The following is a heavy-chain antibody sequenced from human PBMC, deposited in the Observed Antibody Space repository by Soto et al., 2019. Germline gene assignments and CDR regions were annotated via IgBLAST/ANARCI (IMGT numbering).Heavy chain of an antibody. V-gene: IGHV3-74*01. CDR1: GFTFSPFW. CDR2: INSDGNST. D-gene: IGHD4-4*01. Sequence: EVQLVESGGGLVQPGGSLRLSCAASGFTFSPFWMHWVRQVPGKGPVWVSRINSDGNSTSYADSVKGRFTISRDNAKNTMYLQMNSLRAEDTAVYYCARGSNHFDDWGQGTLVTVSS. J-gene: IGHJ4*02. CDR3: ARGSNHFDD.